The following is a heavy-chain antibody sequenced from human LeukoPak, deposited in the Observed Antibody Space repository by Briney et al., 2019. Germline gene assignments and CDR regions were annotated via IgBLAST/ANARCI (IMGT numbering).Heavy chain of an antibody. Sequence: SETLSLTCTVSGGSISSYYWSWIRQPPGKGLEWIGYIYYSGSTNYNPSLKSRVTISVDTSKNQFSLELSSVTAADTAVYYCARGTDFWSGSAFDIWGQGTMVTVSS. V-gene: IGHV4-59*01. CDR1: GGSISSYY. CDR2: IYYSGST. D-gene: IGHD3-3*01. J-gene: IGHJ3*02. CDR3: ARGTDFWSGSAFDI.